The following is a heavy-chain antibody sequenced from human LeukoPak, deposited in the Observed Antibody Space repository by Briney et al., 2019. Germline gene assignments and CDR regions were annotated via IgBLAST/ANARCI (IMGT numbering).Heavy chain of an antibody. D-gene: IGHD3-22*01. CDR3: GYSTYYYDSSGLPPGY. CDR2: IIPILGIA. V-gene: IGHV1-69*04. J-gene: IGHJ4*02. Sequence: ASVKVSCKASGGTFSSYAISWLRQAPGQGLEWMGRIIPILGIANYAQKFQGRVTITADKSTSTAYMELSSLRSEDTAVYYCGYSTYYYDSSGLPPGYWGQGTLVTVSS. CDR1: GGTFSSYA.